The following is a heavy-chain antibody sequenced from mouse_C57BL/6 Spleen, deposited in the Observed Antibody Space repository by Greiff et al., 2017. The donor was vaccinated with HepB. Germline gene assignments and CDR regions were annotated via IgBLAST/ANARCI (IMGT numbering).Heavy chain of an antibody. Sequence: VKLQQPGAELVRPGPSVKLSCKASGYTFTSYWMHWVKQRPGQGLEWIGVIDPSDSYTNYTQKFKGKATLTVDTSSSTAYMQLSSLTSEDSAVYYCARSGYSNYVGYWGQGTTLTVSS. V-gene: IGHV1-59*01. D-gene: IGHD2-5*01. CDR2: IDPSDSYT. CDR1: GYTFTSYW. J-gene: IGHJ2*01. CDR3: ARSGYSNYVGY.